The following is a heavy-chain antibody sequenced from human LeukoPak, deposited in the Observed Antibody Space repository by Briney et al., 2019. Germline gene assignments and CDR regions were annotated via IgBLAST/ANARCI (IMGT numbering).Heavy chain of an antibody. Sequence: ASVKVSCKASGGTFSSYAISWVRQAPGQGLEWMGGIIPIFGTANYAQKFQGRVTITTDESTSTAYMELSSLRSEDTAVYYCAGGESTWLLPTACAIWGQGPMVHVSS. D-gene: IGHD2-2*01. CDR1: GGTFSSYA. CDR2: IIPIFGTA. V-gene: IGHV1-69*05. CDR3: AGGESTWLLPTACAI. J-gene: IGHJ3*02.